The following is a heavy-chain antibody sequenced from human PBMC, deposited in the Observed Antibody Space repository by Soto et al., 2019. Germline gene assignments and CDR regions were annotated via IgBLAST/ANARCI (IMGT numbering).Heavy chain of an antibody. Sequence: EVQLVESWGALVEPGGSLRLSCAASGFTFNNARMSWVRQAPGKGLDWVGRIDGGTTDLAAPVEVRFTFSRDDSRNTQFLQMNSLNTEDTGVYYCTSTAAAKVGTLSYWGQGTLVTVSS. D-gene: IGHD1-26*01. CDR3: TSTAAAKVGTLSY. CDR2: IDGGTT. J-gene: IGHJ4*02. V-gene: IGHV3-15*02. CDR1: GFTFNNAR.